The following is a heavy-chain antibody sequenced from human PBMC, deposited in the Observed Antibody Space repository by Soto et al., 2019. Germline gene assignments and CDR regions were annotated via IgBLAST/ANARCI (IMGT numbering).Heavy chain of an antibody. CDR1: GFTFSSYA. D-gene: IGHD1-26*01. V-gene: IGHV3-23*01. J-gene: IGHJ4*02. Sequence: EVRLLESGGGLVQPGGSLRLSCAASGFTFSSYAMRWVRQTPVKGLEWVSAISGSGGSTYYADSVKGRCTISRDNAKNTLCLQMKSLRAEDTAVYSCGRLSTGSHYDDGGQGTLGTVSS. CDR3: GRLSTGSHYDD. CDR2: ISGSGGST.